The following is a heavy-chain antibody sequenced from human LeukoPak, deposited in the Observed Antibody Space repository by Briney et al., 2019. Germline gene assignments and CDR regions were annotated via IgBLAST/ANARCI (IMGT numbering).Heavy chain of an antibody. D-gene: IGHD6-13*01. CDR2: ISGSSGNT. V-gene: IGHV3-23*01. CDR1: GFTFSNYW. CDR3: AKPARVGAVDY. Sequence: PGGSLRLSCAASGFTFSNYWMHWVRQAPGKGLEWVSAISGSSGNTYYADSVKGRFTISRDNFKNTLYLQMNSLRAEDTAIYYCAKPARVGAVDYWGQGTLVTVSS. J-gene: IGHJ4*02.